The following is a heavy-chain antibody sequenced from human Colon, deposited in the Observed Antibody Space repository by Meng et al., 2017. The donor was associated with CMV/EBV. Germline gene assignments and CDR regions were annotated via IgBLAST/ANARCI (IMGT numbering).Heavy chain of an antibody. CDR3: AKVVIIVSGYYYYGMDV. D-gene: IGHD3-3*01. Sequence: GESLKISCAASGFTFDDYGMSWVRQAPGKGLEWVSGINWNGGSTGYADSVRGRFTISRDNSKNTLYLQMNSLRAEDTAVYYCAKVVIIVSGYYYYGMDVWGQGTTVTVSS. CDR1: GFTFDDYG. J-gene: IGHJ6*02. CDR2: INWNGGST. V-gene: IGHV3-20*04.